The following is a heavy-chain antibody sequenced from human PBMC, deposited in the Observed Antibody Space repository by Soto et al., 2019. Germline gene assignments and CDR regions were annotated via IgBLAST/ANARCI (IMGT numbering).Heavy chain of an antibody. V-gene: IGHV4-39*07. CDR2: IYHSGAT. J-gene: IGHJ6*03. D-gene: IGHD4-17*01. CDR1: GDYIRNAHYF. Sequence: ASETLCLTCSVFGDYIRNAHYFRGCVRQPPGKGLEWIGSIYHSGATFYDPYLRSRVTLSVDTSKNQFSLKLSSVTAADTAVYYCARDFYGDHPGTRGDYYYYYMDVWGKGTTVTVSS. CDR3: ARDFYGDHPGTRGDYYYYYMDV.